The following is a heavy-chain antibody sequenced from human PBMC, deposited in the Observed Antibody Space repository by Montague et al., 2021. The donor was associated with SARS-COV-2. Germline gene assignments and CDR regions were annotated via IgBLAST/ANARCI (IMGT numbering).Heavy chain of an antibody. D-gene: IGHD1-20*01. CDR3: ARRVTGTTVHYYYYGMDV. CDR2: IYYSGST. Sequence: SETLSLTCTVSGGSISSSSYYWGWIRQPPGKGLEWIGRIYYSGSTYYNPSLKSRVTISVDTSKNQFSLKLSSVTAADTAVYYCARRVTGTTVHYYYYGMDVWGQGTLVTVSS. CDR1: GGSISSSSYY. J-gene: IGHJ6*02. V-gene: IGHV4-39*01.